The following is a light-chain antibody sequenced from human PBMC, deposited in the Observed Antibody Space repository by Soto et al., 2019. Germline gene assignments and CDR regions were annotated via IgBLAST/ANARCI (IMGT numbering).Light chain of an antibody. J-gene: IGKJ2*01. CDR2: DAS. CDR1: QSVGNY. Sequence: LTKSPATLSLSPGERATLSCRASQSVGNYLAWYQQKPGQAPRLLIFDASNRATGIPARFSGSGSGTDFTLTISSLEPEDFAVYYCQQRGNWLFGQGTKVEIK. V-gene: IGKV3-11*01. CDR3: QQRGNWL.